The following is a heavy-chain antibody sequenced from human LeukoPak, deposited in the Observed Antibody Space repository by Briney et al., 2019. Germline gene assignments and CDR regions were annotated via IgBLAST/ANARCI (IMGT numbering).Heavy chain of an antibody. Sequence: GGSLRLSCAASGFTFSSYAMSWVRQAPGKGLEWVSAISGSGGSTYYADSGKGRLTISRDNSKNTLYLQMNSLRAEDTAVYYCGKGIAVAGRSFDYWGQGTLVTVSS. CDR3: GKGIAVAGRSFDY. J-gene: IGHJ4*02. D-gene: IGHD6-19*01. V-gene: IGHV3-23*01. CDR2: ISGSGGST. CDR1: GFTFSSYA.